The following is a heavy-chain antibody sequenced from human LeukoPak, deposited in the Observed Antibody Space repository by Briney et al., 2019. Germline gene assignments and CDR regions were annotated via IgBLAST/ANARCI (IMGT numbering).Heavy chain of an antibody. CDR1: GFTFSSYA. D-gene: IGHD2-2*01. V-gene: IGHV3-23*01. J-gene: IGHJ4*02. Sequence: GGSLRLSCAASGFTFSSYAMSWVRQAPEKGLEWVSTISGSGGGTYYADSVKGRFTISRDDSKNTLYLQMNSLRAEDTAVYYCAKYCSSPACSYFDCWGQGSLVTVSS. CDR2: ISGSGGGT. CDR3: AKYCSSPACSYFDC.